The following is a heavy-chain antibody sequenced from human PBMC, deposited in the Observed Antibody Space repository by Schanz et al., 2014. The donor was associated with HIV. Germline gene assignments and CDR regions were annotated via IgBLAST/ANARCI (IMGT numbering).Heavy chain of an antibody. J-gene: IGHJ6*02. V-gene: IGHV3-48*01. D-gene: IGHD3-22*01. Sequence: EVQLVESGGGLVQPGGSLTLSCEASGFPFSSYSMNWVRQAPGKGLEWVSYISGSGDNIYYANSVKGRFTISRDNSKNTVYLQAKSLRPEDTAVYYCAKDRNQYDSRYIGKGNYYYYYGMDVWGQGTTVTVSS. CDR2: ISGSGDNI. CDR3: AKDRNQYDSRYIGKGNYYYYYGMDV. CDR1: GFPFSSYS.